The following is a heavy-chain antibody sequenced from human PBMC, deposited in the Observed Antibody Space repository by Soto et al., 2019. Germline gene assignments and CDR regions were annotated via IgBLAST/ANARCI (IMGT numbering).Heavy chain of an antibody. CDR2: IYHSGST. D-gene: IGHD2-2*01. V-gene: IGHV4-4*02. J-gene: IGHJ6*02. CDR3: ARVVGGYYYGMDV. CDR1: GGSISSSNW. Sequence: QVQLQESGPGLVKPSGTRSLTCAVSGGSISSSNWWSWVRQPPGKGLEWIGEIYHSGSTNYNPSRKSRVTISVDKAKNQFSLKLSSVTAADTAVYYCARVVGGYYYGMDVWGQGTTVTVSS.